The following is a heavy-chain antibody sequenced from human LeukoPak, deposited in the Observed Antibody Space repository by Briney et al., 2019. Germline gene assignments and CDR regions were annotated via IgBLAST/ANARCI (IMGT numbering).Heavy chain of an antibody. J-gene: IGHJ4*02. CDR3: AKSVEGYCTNGVCYTVFDY. V-gene: IGHV3-53*01. CDR2: IYSGGST. D-gene: IGHD2-8*01. Sequence: GGSLRLSCAASGFMVSSNYMSWVRQAPGKGLEWVSVIYSGGSTYYADSVKGRFTISRDNSKNTLYLQMNSLRAEDTAVYYCAKSVEGYCTNGVCYTVFDYWGQGTLVTVSS. CDR1: GFMVSSNY.